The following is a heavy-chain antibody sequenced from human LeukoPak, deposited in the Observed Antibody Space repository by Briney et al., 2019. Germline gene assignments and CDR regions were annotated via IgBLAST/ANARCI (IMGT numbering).Heavy chain of an antibody. V-gene: IGHV4-38-2*01. CDR1: GYSISSGYY. CDR3: ARMGVSYYYDSSTYYPVAFDV. J-gene: IGHJ3*01. D-gene: IGHD3-22*01. CDR2: IFHSGSI. Sequence: TSETLSLTCAVSGYSISSGYYWGWIRQSPGKGLEGIGTIFHSGSIYYNPSLKSRVTLSVDTSKNQFSLKLRSVTAADTAVYYCARMGVSYYYDSSTYYPVAFDVWGQGTMVAVSS.